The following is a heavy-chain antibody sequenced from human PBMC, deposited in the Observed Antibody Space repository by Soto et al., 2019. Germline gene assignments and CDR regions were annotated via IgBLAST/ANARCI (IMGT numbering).Heavy chain of an antibody. Sequence: QGQLQESGPGLVKPSETLSLTCTVSGGSISSYYWSWIRQPAGKGLEWIGRIYTSGSTNYNPSLKSRVTMAVDTSKNQFSLKLGSVTAADTAVYYCARDGADYGDYVFVYWGQGTLVTVSS. CDR3: ARDGADYGDYVFVY. CDR2: IYTSGST. CDR1: GGSISSYY. J-gene: IGHJ4*02. V-gene: IGHV4-4*07. D-gene: IGHD4-17*01.